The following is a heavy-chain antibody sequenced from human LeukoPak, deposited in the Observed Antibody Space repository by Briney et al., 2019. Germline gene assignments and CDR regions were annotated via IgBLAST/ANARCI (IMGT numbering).Heavy chain of an antibody. J-gene: IGHJ4*02. V-gene: IGHV1-8*01. CDR2: MNPNTGRT. CDR3: ARLSQTPDYYSNGGYYYLGY. CDR1: RYTFTSYD. Sequence: ASAKVSCKASRYTFTSYDINWVREAAGQRLEWMGWMNPNTGRTGFAQKFQGRLTMTRDASISTAYMELSSLRSEDTAVYYCARLSQTPDYYSNGGYYYLGYWGQGTPVTVSS. D-gene: IGHD3-22*01.